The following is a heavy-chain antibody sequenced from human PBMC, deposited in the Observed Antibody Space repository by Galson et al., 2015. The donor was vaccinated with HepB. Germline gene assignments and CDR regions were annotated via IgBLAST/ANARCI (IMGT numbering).Heavy chain of an antibody. CDR1: GFTFSDYA. CDR2: ITRSGDAK. D-gene: IGHD1-1*01. J-gene: IGHJ4*02. V-gene: IGHV3-23*01. CDR3: VTDRLRTTSPVPIV. Sequence: SLRLSCAVSGFTFSDYAMTWVRQAPGKDLEWVSLITRSGDAKYYTDSVKGRFTVSRDNSNNTLLLDMYSLRAEDTAIYYCVTDRLRTTSPVPIVWGQGTLVSVSS.